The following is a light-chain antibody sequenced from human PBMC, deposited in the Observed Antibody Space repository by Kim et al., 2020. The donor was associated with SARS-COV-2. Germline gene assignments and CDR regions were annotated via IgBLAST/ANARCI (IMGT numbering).Light chain of an antibody. CDR2: DND. Sequence: QSVLTQPPSVSAAPGQKVTISCSGSRSNIGNNYVSWYQQFPGTAPKLLIYDNDKRPSGIPDRFSGSKSGTSASLAITGLQAEDEADYFCQAYDINLSAWVFGGGTQLTVL. V-gene: IGLV1-51*01. CDR3: QAYDINLSAWV. CDR1: RSNIGNNY. J-gene: IGLJ3*02.